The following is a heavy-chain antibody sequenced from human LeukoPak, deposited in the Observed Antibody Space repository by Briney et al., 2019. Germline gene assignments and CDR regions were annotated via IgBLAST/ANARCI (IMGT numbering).Heavy chain of an antibody. CDR2: ISSSSSYI. CDR3: ARVITMIVVPDAFDI. V-gene: IGHV3-21*01. CDR1: GFTFSSYS. Sequence: NPGGSLRLSCAASGFTFSSYSMYWVRQAPGKGLEWVSSISSSSSYIYYADSVKGRFTISRDNAKNSLYLQMNSLRAEDTAVYYCARVITMIVVPDAFDIWGQGTMVTVSS. D-gene: IGHD3-22*01. J-gene: IGHJ3*02.